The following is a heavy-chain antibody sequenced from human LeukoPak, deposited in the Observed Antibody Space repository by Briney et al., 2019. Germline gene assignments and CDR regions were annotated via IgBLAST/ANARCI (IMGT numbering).Heavy chain of an antibody. J-gene: IGHJ4*02. CDR1: GYSFTSYW. Sequence: GESLKISCKGSGYSFTSYWTGWVRQMPGKGLEWMGIIYPGDSDTRYSPSFQGQVTISADKSISTAYLQWSSLKASDTAMYYCARLLGYCSGGSCYPPDYWGQGTLVTVSS. D-gene: IGHD2-15*01. V-gene: IGHV5-51*01. CDR2: IYPGDSDT. CDR3: ARLLGYCSGGSCYPPDY.